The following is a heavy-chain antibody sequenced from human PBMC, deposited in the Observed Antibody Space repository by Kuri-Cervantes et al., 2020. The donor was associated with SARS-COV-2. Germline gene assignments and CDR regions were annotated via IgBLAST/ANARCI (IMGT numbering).Heavy chain of an antibody. CDR2: INHSGST. V-gene: IGHV4-34*01. D-gene: IGHD6-13*01. Sequence: GSLRLSCAVFGGSFSGYYWSWIRQSPGKGLEWIGKINHSGSTNYNPSLSSRVTISVDMSKNQFSLKLSSVTAADTAVYYCARAAAGNWFDPWGQGTLVTVSS. J-gene: IGHJ5*02. CDR1: GGSFSGYY. CDR3: ARAAAGNWFDP.